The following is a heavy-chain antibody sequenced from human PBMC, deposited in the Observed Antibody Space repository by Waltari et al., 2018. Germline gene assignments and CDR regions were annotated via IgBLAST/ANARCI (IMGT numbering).Heavy chain of an antibody. CDR1: GFTFSSYA. J-gene: IGHJ6*02. CDR3: AKEVATMGYYYYGMDV. V-gene: IGHV3-23*01. CDR2: ISGSGGST. Sequence: EVQLLESGGGLVQPGRSLRLSCAASGFTFSSYAMSWVRQAPGKGLEWVSAISGSGGSTYYADSVKGRFTISRDNSKNTLYLQMNSLRAEDTAVYYCAKEVATMGYYYYGMDVWGQGTTVTVSS. D-gene: IGHD5-12*01.